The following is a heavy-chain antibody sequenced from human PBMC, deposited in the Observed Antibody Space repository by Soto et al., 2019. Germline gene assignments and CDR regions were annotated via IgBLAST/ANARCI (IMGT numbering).Heavy chain of an antibody. CDR3: AKPNLYCSSTSCYDY. V-gene: IGHV3-23*01. J-gene: IGHJ4*02. D-gene: IGHD2-2*01. CDR2: ISGSGGNT. Sequence: XGSLWLSCAASGFTFSSYAMSWVRQAPGRGLEWVSAISGSGGNTYYEDSVKGRFTISRDNSKNTLYLQMNSLRAEDTAVYYCAKPNLYCSSTSCYDYWGQGCLVTVSS. CDR1: GFTFSSYA.